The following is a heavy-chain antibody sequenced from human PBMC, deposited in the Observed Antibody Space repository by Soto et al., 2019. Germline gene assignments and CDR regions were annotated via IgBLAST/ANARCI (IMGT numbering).Heavy chain of an antibody. D-gene: IGHD7-27*01. CDR1: GVTFDDYT. J-gene: IGHJ3*02. CDR2: ISWDGGST. CDR3: AKDALTMTWGAFDI. Sequence: XGSLRLSCAASGVTFDDYTMHWVRQAPGKGLEWVSLISWDGGSTYYADSVKGRFTISRDNSKNSLYLQMNSLRTEDTALYYGAKDALTMTWGAFDIWGQGTMVTVSS. V-gene: IGHV3-43*01.